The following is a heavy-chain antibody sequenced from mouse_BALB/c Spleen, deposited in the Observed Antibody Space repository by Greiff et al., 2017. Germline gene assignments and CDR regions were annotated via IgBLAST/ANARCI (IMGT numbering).Heavy chain of an antibody. V-gene: IGHV14-3*02. Sequence: VQLQQSGAELVKPGASVKLSCTASGFNIKDTYMHWVKQRPEQGLEWIGRIDPANGNTKYDPKFQGKATITADTSSNTAYLQLSSLTSEDTAVYDCATPTLAPYYFDYWGQGTTLTVSS. D-gene: IGHD4-1*01. J-gene: IGHJ2*01. CDR2: IDPANGNT. CDR3: ATPTLAPYYFDY. CDR1: GFNIKDTY.